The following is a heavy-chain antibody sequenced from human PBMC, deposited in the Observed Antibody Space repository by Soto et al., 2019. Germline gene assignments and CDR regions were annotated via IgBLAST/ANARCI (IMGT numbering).Heavy chain of an antibody. V-gene: IGHV3-30*18. CDR1: GFTFSSYG. D-gene: IGHD1-26*01. CDR3: AKDLSGSYYGSDYYGMDV. CDR2: ISYDGSNK. J-gene: IGHJ6*02. Sequence: GGSLRLSCAASGFTFSSYGMHWVRQAPGKGLEWVAVISYDGSNKYYADSVKGRFTISRDNSKNTLYLQMNSLRAEDTAVYYCAKDLSGSYYGSDYYGMDVWGQGTTVTVSS.